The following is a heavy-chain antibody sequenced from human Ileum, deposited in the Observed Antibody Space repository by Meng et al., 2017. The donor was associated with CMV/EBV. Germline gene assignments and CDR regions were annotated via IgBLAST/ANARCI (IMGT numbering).Heavy chain of an antibody. Sequence: GESLKTPRAASGFTFSDPWMNWVRRAPGKGQEWVGRIKSRAHGGATDYAAPVKGRFTISRDDSKNTLYLQINSLKTEDTGVYYCSAVFYNSAGVDSWGQGTLVTVSS. CDR3: SAVFYNSAGVDS. V-gene: IGHV3-15*01. D-gene: IGHD6-19*01. CDR2: IKSRAHGGAT. CDR1: GFTFSDPW. J-gene: IGHJ4*02.